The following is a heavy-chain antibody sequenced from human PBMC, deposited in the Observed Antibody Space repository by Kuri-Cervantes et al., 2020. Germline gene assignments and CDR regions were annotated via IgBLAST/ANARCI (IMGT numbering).Heavy chain of an antibody. CDR3: ARVGLVRGENWFDP. CDR2: IIPILGIA. D-gene: IGHD3-10*01. Sequence: SVKVSCKASGYTFTSYDINWVRQAPGQGLEWMGRIIPILGIANYAQKFQGRVTITADKSTSTAYMELSSLRSEDTAVYYCARVGLVRGENWFDPWGQGTLVTVSS. CDR1: GYTFTSYD. V-gene: IGHV1-69*04. J-gene: IGHJ5*02.